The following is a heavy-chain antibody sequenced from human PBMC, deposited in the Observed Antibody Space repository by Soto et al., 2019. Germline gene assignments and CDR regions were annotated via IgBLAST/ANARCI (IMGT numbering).Heavy chain of an antibody. CDR3: ARTDIVVVVAATPADYYYGMDV. CDR2: IIPILGIA. J-gene: IGHJ6*02. V-gene: IGHV1-69*02. Sequence: QVQLVQSGAEVKKPGSSVKVSCKASGGTFSSYTISWVRQAPGQGLEWMGRIIPILGIANYAQKFQGRVTIPADKTTSTAYMELSSLRSEDTAVYYCARTDIVVVVAATPADYYYGMDVWGQGTTVTVSS. CDR1: GGTFSSYT. D-gene: IGHD2-15*01.